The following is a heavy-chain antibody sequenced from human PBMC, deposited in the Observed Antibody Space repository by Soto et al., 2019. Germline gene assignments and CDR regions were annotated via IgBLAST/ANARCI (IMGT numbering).Heavy chain of an antibody. V-gene: IGHV3-23*01. CDR2: VSGSGGFT. Sequence: PGWSLRLSCAASGFTFSNQAMNWVRQAPGKGLEWVSSVSGSGGFTYYADSAKGRFTISRDNSKNTLYLQMNSLRAEDTAVYYCARGAGGWYFDYWGQGTMVAVSS. CDR1: GFTFSNQA. J-gene: IGHJ4*02. CDR3: ARGAGGWYFDY. D-gene: IGHD1-26*01.